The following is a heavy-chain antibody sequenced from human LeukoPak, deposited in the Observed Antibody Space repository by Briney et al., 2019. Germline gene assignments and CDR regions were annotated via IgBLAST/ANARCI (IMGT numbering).Heavy chain of an antibody. CDR1: GYTFTSYG. Sequence: ASVKVSCKASGYTFTSYGISWVRQAPGQGLEWMGWISGDNGKTNYAQKLQGRVTMTTDTPTSTAYMELRSLRSDDTAVYYCARDRLSSSDRGGGYAFDIWGQGTMVAVSS. V-gene: IGHV1-18*01. J-gene: IGHJ3*02. CDR3: ARDRLSSSDRGGGYAFDI. CDR2: ISGDNGKT. D-gene: IGHD6-19*01.